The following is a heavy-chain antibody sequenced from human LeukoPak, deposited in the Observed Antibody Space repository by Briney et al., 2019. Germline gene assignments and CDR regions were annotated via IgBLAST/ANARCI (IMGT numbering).Heavy chain of an antibody. V-gene: IGHV3-7*01. J-gene: IGHJ4*02. D-gene: IGHD6-19*01. CDR3: ARPSSYSSGWGSDH. Sequence: GGSLRLSCVTSGFTFSSYWMSWVRQAPGKGLEWVANINQDGSQKNYVDSMKGRLTTSRDNAKNSVYLQVDSLRAADTAVYYCARPSSYSSGWGSDHWGQGTLVNVCS. CDR2: INQDGSQK. CDR1: GFTFSSYW.